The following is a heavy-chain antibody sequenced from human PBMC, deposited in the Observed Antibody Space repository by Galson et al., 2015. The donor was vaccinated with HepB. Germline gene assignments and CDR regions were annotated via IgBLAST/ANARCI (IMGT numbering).Heavy chain of an antibody. J-gene: IGHJ5*02. CDR2: INPNSGGT. D-gene: IGHD4-11*01. CDR1: GYTFTGYY. Sequence: SVKVSCKASGYTFTGYYMHWVRQAPGQGLEWMGWINPNSGGTNYAQKFQGWVTMTRDTPISTAYMELSRLRSDDTAVYYCARAGNDYSNSWFDPWGQGTLVTVSS. V-gene: IGHV1-2*04. CDR3: ARAGNDYSNSWFDP.